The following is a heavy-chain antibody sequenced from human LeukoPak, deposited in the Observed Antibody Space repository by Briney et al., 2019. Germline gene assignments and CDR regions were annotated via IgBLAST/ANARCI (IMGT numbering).Heavy chain of an antibody. V-gene: IGHV3-23*01. J-gene: IGHJ3*02. CDR2: ISGGGGNT. CDR3: GKNRYSGSLSPFDI. D-gene: IGHD1-26*01. Sequence: GGSLRLSCAASKFSFSSYAMSWVRQAPGKGLEWVSAISGGGGNTYYADSVKGRFTISRDNSKNTLYLQMNSLRAEDTAVYYCGKNRYSGSLSPFDIWGQGTMVTVSS. CDR1: KFSFSSYA.